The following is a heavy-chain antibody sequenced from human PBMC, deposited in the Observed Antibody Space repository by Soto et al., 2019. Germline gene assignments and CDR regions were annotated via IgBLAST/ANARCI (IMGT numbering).Heavy chain of an antibody. Sequence: QGQLVQSGAEVKKPGSSVKVSCKASGGTFSSYAISWVRQAPGQGLEWMGGIIPIFGTANYAQKFQGRVTITADESTSKAYMELSSLRSEDTAVYYCARDARGGSYYSSPFDYWGQGTLVTVSS. J-gene: IGHJ4*02. CDR3: ARDARGGSYYSSPFDY. V-gene: IGHV1-69*01. CDR1: GGTFSSYA. D-gene: IGHD1-26*01. CDR2: IIPIFGTA.